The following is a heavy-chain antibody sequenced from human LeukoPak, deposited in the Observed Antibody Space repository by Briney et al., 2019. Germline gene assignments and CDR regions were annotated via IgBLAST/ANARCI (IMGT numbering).Heavy chain of an antibody. CDR2: INHSGST. J-gene: IGHJ4*02. CDR1: GGSFSGYY. Sequence: SETLSLTCAVYGGSFSGYYWSWFRQPPGKGLEWIGEINHSGSTNYNPSLKSRVTISVDTSKKHFSLKLSSVTAADTAVYYCARYDSDTAMLDYWGQGTLVTVSS. V-gene: IGHV4-34*01. D-gene: IGHD3-22*01. CDR3: ARYDSDTAMLDY.